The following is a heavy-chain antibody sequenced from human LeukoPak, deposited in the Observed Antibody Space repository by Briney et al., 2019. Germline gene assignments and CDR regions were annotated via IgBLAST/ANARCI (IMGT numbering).Heavy chain of an antibody. Sequence: SETLSLTCAVYGGSFSGYYWSWIRQPPGKGLGWIGEINHSGSTNYNPSLKSRVTISVDTSKNQFSLKLSSVTAADTAVYYCARGWISYPDCTNGVCYISRVNTAMADWGQGTLVTVSS. CDR2: INHSGST. CDR1: GGSFSGYY. V-gene: IGHV4-34*01. D-gene: IGHD2-8*01. J-gene: IGHJ4*02. CDR3: ARGWISYPDCTNGVCYISRVNTAMAD.